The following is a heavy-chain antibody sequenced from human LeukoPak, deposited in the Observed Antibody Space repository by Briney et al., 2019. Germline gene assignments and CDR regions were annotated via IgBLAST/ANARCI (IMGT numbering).Heavy chain of an antibody. D-gene: IGHD6-13*01. Sequence: PGGSLRLSCAASGFTFSTYWMNWVRQAPGKGLEWVSAISGSGGSTYYADSVKGRFTISRDNSKNTLYLQMNSLRAEDTAVYYCGAAAGRGYYYYYYMDVWGKGTTVTVSS. J-gene: IGHJ6*03. CDR3: GAAAGRGYYYYYYMDV. CDR2: ISGSGGST. CDR1: GFTFSTYW. V-gene: IGHV3-23*01.